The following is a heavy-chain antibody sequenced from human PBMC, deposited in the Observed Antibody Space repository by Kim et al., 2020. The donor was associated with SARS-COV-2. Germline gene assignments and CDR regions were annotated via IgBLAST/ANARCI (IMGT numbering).Heavy chain of an antibody. V-gene: IGHV3-23*01. J-gene: IGHJ4*02. D-gene: IGHD3-10*01. CDR2: ISGGGSSK. CDR3: AKVWKMNTLTSGGEVFDH. CDR1: GFTFTDYA. Sequence: GGSLRLSCAASGFTFTDYAINWFRQAPGKGLEWVSVISGGGSSKYYADSVKGRFTISRDNSKNTLYLQMNSLRAEDTAIYYCAKVWKMNTLTSGGEVFDHWGQGTQVTVSS.